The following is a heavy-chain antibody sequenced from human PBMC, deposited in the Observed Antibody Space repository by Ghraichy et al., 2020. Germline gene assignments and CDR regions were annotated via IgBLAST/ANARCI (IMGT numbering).Heavy chain of an antibody. V-gene: IGHV3-30*18. CDR2: ISYDGSNK. Sequence: GGSLRLSCAASGFTFSSYGMHWVRQAPGKGLEWVAVISYDGSNKYYADSVKGRFTISRDNSKNTLYLQMNSLRAEDTAVYYCAKDSGSSGYWYFDLWGRGTLVTVSS. CDR1: GFTFSSYG. J-gene: IGHJ2*01. D-gene: IGHD6-13*01. CDR3: AKDSGSSGYWYFDL.